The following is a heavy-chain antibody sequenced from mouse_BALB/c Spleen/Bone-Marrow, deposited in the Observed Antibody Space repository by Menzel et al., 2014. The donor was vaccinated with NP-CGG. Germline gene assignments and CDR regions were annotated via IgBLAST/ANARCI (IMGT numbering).Heavy chain of an antibody. CDR3: ARGRFAY. CDR2: INPSTGYT. CDR1: GYTFTSYW. Sequence: VQLQHSGAELAKPGASVKMSCKASGYTFTSYWMHWVKQRPGQGLEWIGYINPSTGYTEYNQKFKDKATLTADKSSSTAYMQLSSLTSEDSAVYFCARGRFAYWGQGTLVTVSA. J-gene: IGHJ3*01. V-gene: IGHV1-7*01.